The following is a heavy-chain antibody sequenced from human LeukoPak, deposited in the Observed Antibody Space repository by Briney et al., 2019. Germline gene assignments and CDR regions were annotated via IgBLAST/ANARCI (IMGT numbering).Heavy chain of an antibody. CDR3: ARDRRIAVADYNGMDV. Sequence: AGGSLRLSCAASGFTFSSYGMHWVRQAPGKGLEWVAVIWYDGSNKYYADPVKGRFTISRDNSKNTLYLQMNSLRAEDTAVYYCARDRRIAVADYNGMDVWGKGTTVTVSS. CDR2: IWYDGSNK. V-gene: IGHV3-33*01. CDR1: GFTFSSYG. J-gene: IGHJ6*04. D-gene: IGHD6-19*01.